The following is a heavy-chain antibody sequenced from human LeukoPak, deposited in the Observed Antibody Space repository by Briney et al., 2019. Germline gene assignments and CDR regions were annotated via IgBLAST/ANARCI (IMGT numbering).Heavy chain of an antibody. J-gene: IGHJ6*02. CDR3: ARIPYSSGWYYYYYGMDV. D-gene: IGHD6-19*01. CDR1: GYTFTSYG. CDR2: ISAYNGNT. V-gene: IGHV1-18*01. Sequence: GASVTVSCTASGYTFTSYGISWVRQAPGQGLEWMGWISAYNGNTNYAQKLQGRVTMTTDTSTSTAYMELRSLRSDDTAVYYCARIPYSSGWYYYYYGMDVWGQGTTVTVSS.